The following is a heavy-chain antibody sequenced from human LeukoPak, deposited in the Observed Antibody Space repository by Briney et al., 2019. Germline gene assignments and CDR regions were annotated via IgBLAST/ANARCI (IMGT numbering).Heavy chain of an antibody. V-gene: IGHV3-21*01. CDR1: GFTFSSYS. CDR2: ISSSSSYI. J-gene: IGHJ4*02. CDR3: AREPIY. Sequence: GSLRLSCAASGFTFSSYSMNWVRQAPGKGLEWVSSISSSSSYIYYAGSVKGRFTISRDNAKNTLYLQMDSLRAEDTAVYYCAREPIYWGQGTLVTVSS.